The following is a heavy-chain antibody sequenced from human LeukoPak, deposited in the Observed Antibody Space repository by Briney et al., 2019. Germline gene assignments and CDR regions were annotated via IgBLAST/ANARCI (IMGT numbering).Heavy chain of an antibody. CDR1: GDSIISYY. CDR2: IHHFGRT. D-gene: IGHD5-18*01. CDR3: ARGLWTQPGLVPFNY. Sequence: SQTLSLTCSVSGDSIISYYWNWLRQSPGKGLEWIGNIHHFGRTEYNSSLRSRVTMFLDSSKNQFSLKLTSVTPTDTAVYYCARGLWTQPGLVPFNYWGQGILVTVSS. J-gene: IGHJ4*02. V-gene: IGHV4-59*01.